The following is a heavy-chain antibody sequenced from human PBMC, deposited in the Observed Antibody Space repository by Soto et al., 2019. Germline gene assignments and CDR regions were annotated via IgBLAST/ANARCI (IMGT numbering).Heavy chain of an antibody. Sequence: QVQLVQSGAEVKKPGASVKVSCKASGYTFTSYGISWVRQAPGQGLEWMGWISAYNGNTNYAQKLQGRDTMTTDTSTSTAYMELRSLRSDDTAVYYCARGEVGIAVAGFEDPFDYWGQGTLVTVSS. V-gene: IGHV1-18*01. J-gene: IGHJ4*02. CDR1: GYTFTSYG. CDR3: ARGEVGIAVAGFEDPFDY. D-gene: IGHD6-19*01. CDR2: ISAYNGNT.